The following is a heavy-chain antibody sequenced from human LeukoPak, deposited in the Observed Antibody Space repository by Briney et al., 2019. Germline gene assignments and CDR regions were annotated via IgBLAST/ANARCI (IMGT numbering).Heavy chain of an antibody. V-gene: IGHV3-23*01. CDR1: GFTFSTCA. J-gene: IGHJ4*02. Sequence: TGGSLRLSCAASGFTFSTCAMTWVRQAPGKGLEWVSALTGGGGVTYYADSVRGRFTISRDNPKNTLYLQMDSLRVEDTALYFCARGTYCAAGGCYSTFDSWGQGTLVTVSS. D-gene: IGHD2-21*02. CDR3: ARGTYCAAGGCYSTFDS. CDR2: LTGGGGVT.